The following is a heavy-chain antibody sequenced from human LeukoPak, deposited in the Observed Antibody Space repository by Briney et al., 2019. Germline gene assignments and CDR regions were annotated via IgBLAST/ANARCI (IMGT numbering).Heavy chain of an antibody. V-gene: IGHV3-11*06. J-gene: IGHJ4*02. D-gene: IGHD3-9*01. CDR1: GFTFSDYY. Sequence: GGSLRLSCAASGFTFSDYYMSWIRQAPGKGLEWVSYISSSSSYTNYADSVKGRFTISRDNAKNSLYLQMNSLRAEDTAVYYCERASSESGYFDWLFAYFDYWGQGTLVTVSS. CDR3: ERASSESGYFDWLFAYFDY. CDR2: ISSSSSYT.